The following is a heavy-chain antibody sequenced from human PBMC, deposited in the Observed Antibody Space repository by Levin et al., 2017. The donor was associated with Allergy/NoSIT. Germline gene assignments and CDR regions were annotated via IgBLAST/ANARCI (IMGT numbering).Heavy chain of an antibody. CDR3: AKDGYSSGWYIGDGDYYYGMDV. D-gene: IGHD6-19*01. CDR1: GFTFDDYA. CDR2: ISWNSGSI. J-gene: IGHJ6*02. V-gene: IGHV3-9*01. Sequence: SLKISCAASGFTFDDYAMHWVRQAPGKGLEWVSGISWNSGSIGYADSVKGRFTISRDNAKNSLYLQMNSLRAEDTALYYCAKDGYSSGWYIGDGDYYYGMDVWGQGTTVTVSS.